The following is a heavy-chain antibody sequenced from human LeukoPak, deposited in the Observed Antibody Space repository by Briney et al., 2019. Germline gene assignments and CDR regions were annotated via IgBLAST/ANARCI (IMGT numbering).Heavy chain of an antibody. V-gene: IGHV4-38-2*02. CDR2: IYHSVNT. Sequence: SETLSLTCTVSGYSISSGYYWAWIRQPPGKGLQWIGNIYHSVNTYYNPPLKSRVTISVDTSKNQFSLKLSSVTAADTAVYYCARRGSATPNTRYYMDVWGKGTTVTISS. J-gene: IGHJ6*03. D-gene: IGHD2-15*01. CDR1: GYSISSGYY. CDR3: ARRGSATPNTRYYMDV.